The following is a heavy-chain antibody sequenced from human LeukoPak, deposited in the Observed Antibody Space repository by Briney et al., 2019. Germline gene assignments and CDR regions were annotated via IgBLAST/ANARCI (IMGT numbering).Heavy chain of an antibody. CDR1: GFTFSSYA. Sequence: PGGSLRLSCAASGFTFSSYAMNWVRQAPGKGLEWVSSISSSSSYIYYADSVKGRFTISRDNAKNSLYLQMNSLRAEDTAVYYCARGRITIFGVAAIWGQGTLVTVSS. V-gene: IGHV3-21*01. D-gene: IGHD3-3*01. J-gene: IGHJ4*02. CDR2: ISSSSSYI. CDR3: ARGRITIFGVAAI.